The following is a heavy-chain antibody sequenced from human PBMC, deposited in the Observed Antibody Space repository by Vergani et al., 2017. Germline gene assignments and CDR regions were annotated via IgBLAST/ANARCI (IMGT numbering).Heavy chain of an antibody. J-gene: IGHJ4*02. D-gene: IGHD6-13*01. V-gene: IGHV3-30*18. CDR2: ISYDGSNK. Sequence: QVQLVESGGGVVQPGRSLRLSCAASGFTFSSYGMHWVRQAPGKGLEWVAVISYDGSNKYYADSVKGRFTISRDNSKNTLYLQMNSLRAEDTAVYYCAKDGRAAAGRKFFDYWGQGTLVTVSS. CDR3: AKDGRAAAGRKFFDY. CDR1: GFTFSSYG.